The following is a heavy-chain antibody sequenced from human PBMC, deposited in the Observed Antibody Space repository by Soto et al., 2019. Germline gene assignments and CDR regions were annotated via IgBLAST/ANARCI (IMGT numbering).Heavy chain of an antibody. J-gene: IGHJ5*02. CDR3: ARDQTAGPRARSTYNWFDP. V-gene: IGHV1-46*03. Sequence: QVQLVQSGAEVKKPGASVKVSCKASGYTFTSYYMHWVRQAPGQGLEWMGIINPSGGSTSYAQKFQGRVTMTRDTCTSTVYTELSSLRSDDTAVYYCARDQTAGPRARSTYNWFDPWGQGTLLTVSS. CDR2: INPSGGST. CDR1: GYTFTSYY. D-gene: IGHD1-26*01.